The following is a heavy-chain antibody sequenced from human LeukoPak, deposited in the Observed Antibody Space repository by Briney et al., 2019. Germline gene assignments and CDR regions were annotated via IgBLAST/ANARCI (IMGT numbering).Heavy chain of an antibody. D-gene: IGHD3/OR15-3a*01. Sequence: GASVKVSCKASGYTFTSYYMHWVRQAPGQGLEWMGMINPSGGSTSYAQKFQGRVTMTRDTSTSTVYMELRSLRSEDTAVYYCARDVDGGLIYDYWGQGTLVTVSS. J-gene: IGHJ4*02. CDR3: ARDVDGGLIYDY. CDR2: INPSGGST. CDR1: GYTFTSYY. V-gene: IGHV1-46*01.